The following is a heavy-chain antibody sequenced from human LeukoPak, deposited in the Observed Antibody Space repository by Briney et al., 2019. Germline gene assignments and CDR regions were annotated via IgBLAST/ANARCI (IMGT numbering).Heavy chain of an antibody. D-gene: IGHD4-23*01. Sequence: GGSLRLSCAASGFSISTYWIHWVRQAPGKGLVWVSLIYSGGSTYYADSVKGRFTISRDNSKNTLYLQMNSLRAEDTAVYYCARRAGGYSHPYDYWGQGTLVTVSS. CDR1: GFSISTYW. V-gene: IGHV3-53*01. CDR3: ARRAGGYSHPYDY. J-gene: IGHJ4*02. CDR2: IYSGGST.